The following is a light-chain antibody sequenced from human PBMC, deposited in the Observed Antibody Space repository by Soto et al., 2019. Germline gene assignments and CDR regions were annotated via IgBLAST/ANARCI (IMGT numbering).Light chain of an antibody. J-gene: IGKJ2*01. CDR1: QAINNY. CDR3: QQYRNYPLT. Sequence: DIQMTQSPSSLSASVGDRVIITCRASQAINNYVAWFQQRPGKAPKSLIYAASKLESDVPSRFRGSGSGTAFTLIISGLQPEDLGTYYCQQYRNYPLTFGQGTKLEI. CDR2: AAS. V-gene: IGKV1-16*01.